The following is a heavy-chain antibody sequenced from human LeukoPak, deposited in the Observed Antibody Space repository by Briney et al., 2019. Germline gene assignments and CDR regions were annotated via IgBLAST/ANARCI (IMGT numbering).Heavy chain of an antibody. Sequence: SETLSLTCSVSGGSISNSSYYWGWIRQPPGKGLEWIGSMYHSGSTNYNPSLKSRVTISVDTSKNQFFLKLSSVTAADTAVYYCARQHTTTRNYYDSSGYYFGYWGQGTLVTVSS. CDR1: GGSISNSSYY. CDR2: MYHSGST. D-gene: IGHD3-22*01. V-gene: IGHV4-39*01. CDR3: ARQHTTTRNYYDSSGYYFGY. J-gene: IGHJ4*02.